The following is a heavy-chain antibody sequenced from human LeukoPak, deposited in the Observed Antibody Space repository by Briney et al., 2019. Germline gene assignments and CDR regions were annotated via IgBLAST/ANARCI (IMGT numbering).Heavy chain of an antibody. CDR3: ARDLDYYDSTWFDP. CDR1: GGSISSYY. D-gene: IGHD3-22*01. V-gene: IGHV4-59*13. Sequence: SETLSLTCTVSGGSISSYYWSWIRQPPGKGLEWIGYIYYSGSTNYNPSLKSRVTISVDTSKNQFSLKLSSVTAADTAVYYCARDLDYYDSTWFDPWGQGTLVTVSS. J-gene: IGHJ5*02. CDR2: IYYSGST.